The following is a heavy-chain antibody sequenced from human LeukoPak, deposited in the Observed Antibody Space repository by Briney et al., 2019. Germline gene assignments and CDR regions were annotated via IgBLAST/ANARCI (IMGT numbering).Heavy chain of an antibody. Sequence: GASVKVSCKASGGTFSRYAISWVRQAPGQGLEWMGGIIPIFGTANYAQKFQGRVTMTTDTSTSTAYMELRSLRSDDTAVYYCARDKDDAIDYFDYWGQGTLVTVSS. J-gene: IGHJ4*02. CDR3: ARDKDDAIDYFDY. CDR2: IIPIFGTA. D-gene: IGHD2-21*01. V-gene: IGHV1-69*05. CDR1: GGTFSRYA.